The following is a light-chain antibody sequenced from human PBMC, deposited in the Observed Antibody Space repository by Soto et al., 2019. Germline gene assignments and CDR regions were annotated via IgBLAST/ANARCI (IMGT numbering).Light chain of an antibody. V-gene: IGKV3-15*01. CDR3: QQYNHWPLS. J-gene: IGKJ4*01. Sequence: TVMTQSPATLSVSPGERATHSCRASQGLGTNLAWYQQRPGQAPRLLIYAASTRATGVPARFSGSGSETEFTLTITTLQSEDFAVYYCQQYNHWPLSFGVGTKVEIK. CDR1: QGLGTN. CDR2: AAS.